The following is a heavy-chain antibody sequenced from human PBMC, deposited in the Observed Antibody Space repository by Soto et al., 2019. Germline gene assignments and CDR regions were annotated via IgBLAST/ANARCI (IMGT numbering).Heavy chain of an antibody. CDR1: GGSFSGYY. J-gene: IGHJ6*02. Sequence: TSETLSLTCAVYGGSFSGYYWSWIRQPPGKGLEWIGEINHSGSTNYNPSLKSRVTISVDTSKNQFSLKLSSVTAADTAVYYCARGRGVVISGRGYYYYGMDVWGQGTTVTVSS. CDR2: INHSGST. D-gene: IGHD3-22*01. V-gene: IGHV4-34*01. CDR3: ARGRGVVISGRGYYYYGMDV.